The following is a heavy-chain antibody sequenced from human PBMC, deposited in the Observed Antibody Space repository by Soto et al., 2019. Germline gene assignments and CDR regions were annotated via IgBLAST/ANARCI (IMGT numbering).Heavy chain of an antibody. CDR1: GYTFTSYA. D-gene: IGHD5-12*01. V-gene: IGHV1-3*01. J-gene: IGHJ5*02. CDR2: INAGNGNT. CDR3: ARAVAIVAVGP. Sequence: QVQLVQSGAEVKKPGASVKVSCKASGYTFTSYAMHWVRQAPGQRLEWMGWINAGNGNTKYSQKFQGRVTITRDTSASTAYMELSSPRSEDTAVYYCARAVAIVAVGPWGQGTLVTVSS.